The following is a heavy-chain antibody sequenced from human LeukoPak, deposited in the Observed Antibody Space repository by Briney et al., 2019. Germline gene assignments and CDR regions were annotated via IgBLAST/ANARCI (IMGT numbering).Heavy chain of an antibody. J-gene: IGHJ6*03. CDR1: GYTFTSYG. CDR3: ARVEGITIFGVVSVYYYYYMDV. D-gene: IGHD3-3*01. V-gene: IGHV1-18*01. CDR2: ISAYNGNT. Sequence: ASVKVSCKASGYTFTSYGISWVRQAPGQGLEWMGWISAYNGNTNYAQKLQGRVTMTTDTSTSTAYMELRSLRSDDTAEYYCARVEGITIFGVVSVYYYYYMDVWGRGTTVTVSS.